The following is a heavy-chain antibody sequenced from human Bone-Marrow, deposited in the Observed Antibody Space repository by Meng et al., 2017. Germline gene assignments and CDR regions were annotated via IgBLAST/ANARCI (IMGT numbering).Heavy chain of an antibody. CDR2: INTNTGNP. CDR1: GYTFTSYA. J-gene: IGHJ4*02. D-gene: IGHD2-8*01. V-gene: IGHV7-4-1*02. Sequence: QVQVVQSGCESKNPGASVKVSCKASGYTFTSYAMNWVRQAPGQGLEWMGWINTNTGNPTYAQGFTGRFVFSLDTSVSTAYLQISSLKAEDTAVYYCARGGYCTNGVCFGIDYWGQGTLVTVSS. CDR3: ARGGYCTNGVCFGIDY.